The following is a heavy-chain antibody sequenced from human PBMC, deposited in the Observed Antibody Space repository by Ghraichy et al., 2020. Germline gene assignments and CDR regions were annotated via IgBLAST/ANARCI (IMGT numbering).Heavy chain of an antibody. D-gene: IGHD3-10*01. V-gene: IGHV1-24*01. CDR3: ATVPRKLWFGDDSYAFDI. CDR1: GYTLTELS. Sequence: ASVKVSCKVSGYTLTELSMHWVRQAPGKGLEWMGGFDPEDGETIYAQKFQGRVTMTEDTSTDTAYMELSSLRSEDTAVYYCATVPRKLWFGDDSYAFDIWGQGTMVTVSS. CDR2: FDPEDGET. J-gene: IGHJ3*02.